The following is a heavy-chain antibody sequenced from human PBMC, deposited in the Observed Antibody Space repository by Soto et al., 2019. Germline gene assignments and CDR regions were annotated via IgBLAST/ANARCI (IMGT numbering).Heavy chain of an antibody. D-gene: IGHD6-13*01. CDR3: ATPVGYSSSWYSLRPYYFDY. CDR2: FDPEDGET. V-gene: IGHV1-24*01. CDR1: GYTLTELS. J-gene: IGHJ4*02. Sequence: ASVKVSCKVSGYTLTELSMHWVRQAPGKGLEWMGGFDPEDGETIYAQKFQGRVTMTEDTSTDTAYMELSSLRSEDTAVYYCATPVGYSSSWYSLRPYYFDYWGQRTPVTVSS.